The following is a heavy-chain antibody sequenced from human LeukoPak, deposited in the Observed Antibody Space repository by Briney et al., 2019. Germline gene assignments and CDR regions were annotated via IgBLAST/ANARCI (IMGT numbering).Heavy chain of an antibody. D-gene: IGHD3-10*01. V-gene: IGHV3-23*01. J-gene: IGHJ6*03. CDR2: ISGSGSGGVT. CDR3: AKENWVRGVIISPGYYYMDV. CDR1: GFTFSSSA. Sequence: GGSLRLSCAASGFTFSSSAMSWARQAPGKGREGVSNISGSGSGGVTKYADSVKGRFRSPRDKSKKELYLQMNSLRAEDTAVYYCAKENWVRGVIISPGYYYMDVWGKGTTVTISS.